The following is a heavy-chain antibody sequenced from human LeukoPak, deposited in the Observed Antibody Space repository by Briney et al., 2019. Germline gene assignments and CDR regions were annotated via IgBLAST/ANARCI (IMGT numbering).Heavy chain of an antibody. CDR3: ARVGGYSYGNYYFNY. V-gene: IGHV4-38-2*01. J-gene: IGHJ4*02. CDR2: ISHSGST. CDR1: GYSISSGYY. Sequence: KPSETLSLTCAVSGYSISSGYYWGWIRQPPGKGLDWIGSISHSGSTYYNPSLRSRVTISIDTSKNQFSLRLNSVTATDTAVHYCARVGGYSYGNYYFNYWGQGTLVTVSS. D-gene: IGHD5-18*01.